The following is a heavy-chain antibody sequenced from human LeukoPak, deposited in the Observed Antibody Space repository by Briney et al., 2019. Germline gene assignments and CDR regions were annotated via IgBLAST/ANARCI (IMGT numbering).Heavy chain of an antibody. CDR2: ISSSSSYI. Sequence: GSLRLSCAASGFTFSSYSMNWARQAPRRGLEWVSSISSSSSYIYYADSVKGRFTISRDNAKNSLYLQMNSLRAEDTAVYYCATWGIAARQGGYWGQGTLVTVSS. CDR1: GFTFSSYS. J-gene: IGHJ4*02. V-gene: IGHV3-21*01. CDR3: ATWGIAARQGGY. D-gene: IGHD6-6*01.